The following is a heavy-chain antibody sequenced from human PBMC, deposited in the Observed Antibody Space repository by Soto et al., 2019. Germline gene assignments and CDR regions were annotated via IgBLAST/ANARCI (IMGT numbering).Heavy chain of an antibody. Sequence: SETLSLTCTVSGGSISSSGYYWGWLRQPPGKGLGWIASIYYSGSTYYNPSLKSRVTMAAHTSKNQISLKLSSANAADTAVYYCARHIYYYLTWGQGTLVTVSS. CDR1: GGSISSSGYY. J-gene: IGHJ5*02. CDR3: ARHIYYYLT. D-gene: IGHD3-10*01. CDR2: IYYSGST. V-gene: IGHV4-39*01.